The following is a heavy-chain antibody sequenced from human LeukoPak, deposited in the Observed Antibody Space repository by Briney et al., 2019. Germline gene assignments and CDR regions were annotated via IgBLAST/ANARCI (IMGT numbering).Heavy chain of an antibody. CDR2: IHYSGIT. CDR3: ARVYDYGKFDY. V-gene: IGHV4-59*11. J-gene: IGHJ4*02. Sequence: SETLSLTCTVSGASISSHYWSWIRQPPGRGLEWIGYIHYSGITSYDPSLKSRVTISVDTSKNQFSLDPNSVTTADTAVYYCARVYDYGKFDYWGPGTLITVSS. CDR1: GASISSHY. D-gene: IGHD4/OR15-4a*01.